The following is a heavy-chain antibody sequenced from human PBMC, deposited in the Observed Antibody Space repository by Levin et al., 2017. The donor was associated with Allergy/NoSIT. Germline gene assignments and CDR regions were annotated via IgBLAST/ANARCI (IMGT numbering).Heavy chain of an antibody. D-gene: IGHD3-22*01. CDR3: ATGSSSSGYISGY. V-gene: IGHV4-39*07. Sequence: PSETLSLTCTVSGGSISSSSYYWGWIRQPPGTGLEWIGSIYYSGSTYYNPSLKSRVTISVDTSKNQFSLKLSSVTAADTAVYYCATGSSSSGYISGYWGQGTLVTVSS. J-gene: IGHJ4*02. CDR1: GGSISSSSYY. CDR2: IYYSGST.